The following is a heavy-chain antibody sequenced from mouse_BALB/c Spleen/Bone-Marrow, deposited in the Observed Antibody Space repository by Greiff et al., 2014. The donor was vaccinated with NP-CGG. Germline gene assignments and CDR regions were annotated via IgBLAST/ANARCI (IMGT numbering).Heavy chain of an antibody. CDR3: ARYYYGSSPFDY. CDR1: GFNIKDTY. D-gene: IGHD1-1*01. CDR2: IDPANGNT. Sequence: EVKLVESGAELVKPGASVKLSCTASGFNIKDTYMHWVKQRPEQGLEWIGRIDPANGNTKYDPKFQGKATITADTSSNTAYLQLSSLTSEDTAVYYCARYYYGSSPFDYWGQGTTLTVSS. J-gene: IGHJ2*01. V-gene: IGHV14-3*02.